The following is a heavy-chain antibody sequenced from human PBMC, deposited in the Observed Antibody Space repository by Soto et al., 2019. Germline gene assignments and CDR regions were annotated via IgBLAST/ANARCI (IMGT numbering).Heavy chain of an antibody. CDR3: ARAAESDYGEPHGVDY. CDR1: GFAFSSYG. Sequence: PGGSLRLSCAASGFAFSSYGMHWVRQAPGKGLEWVAVIWYDGSNKYYADSVKGRFTISRDNSKNTLYLQMNSLRAEDTAVYYCARAAESDYGEPHGVDYWGQGTLVTVSS. V-gene: IGHV3-33*01. J-gene: IGHJ4*02. CDR2: IWYDGSNK. D-gene: IGHD4-17*01.